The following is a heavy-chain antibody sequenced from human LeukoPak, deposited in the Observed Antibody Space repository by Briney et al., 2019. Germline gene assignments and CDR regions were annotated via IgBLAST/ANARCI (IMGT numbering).Heavy chain of an antibody. Sequence: MPSETLSLTCTVSGGSISSSSYYWGWIRQPPGKGLEWIGSIYYSGSTYYNPSLKSRVAISVDTSKNQFSLKLSSVTAADTAVYYCASLSKIAVALGYWGQGTLVTVSS. CDR1: GGSISSSSYY. CDR3: ASLSKIAVALGY. V-gene: IGHV4-39*01. CDR2: IYYSGST. D-gene: IGHD6-19*01. J-gene: IGHJ4*02.